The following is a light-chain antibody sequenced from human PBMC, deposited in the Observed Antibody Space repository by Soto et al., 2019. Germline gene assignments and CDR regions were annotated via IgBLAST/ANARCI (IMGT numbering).Light chain of an antibody. V-gene: IGKV1-5*03. CDR2: KAS. CDR3: QQYNSYYMT. J-gene: IGKJ1*01. CDR1: QSISSW. Sequence: DIQMTQSPSTLSASVGDRVTITCRASQSISSWVAWYQQKPGKAPKLLIYKASTLESGVPSRFSGGGSGTEFTLTISSLQPDDFANYYCQQYNSYYMTFGQGTKV.